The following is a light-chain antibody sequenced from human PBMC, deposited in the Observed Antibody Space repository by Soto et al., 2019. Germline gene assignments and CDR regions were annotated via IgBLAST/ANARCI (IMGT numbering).Light chain of an antibody. J-gene: IGKJ1*01. CDR3: QQYNNWPTWT. Sequence: EIVMTQSPATLSVSPGERATLSCRASQSVSSNLAWYQQKPGQAPRLLIYGASTRATGIPARFSGSASGTEFTLTISSLQSEDFAVYYCQQYNNWPTWTFGQGIKVEIK. CDR2: GAS. V-gene: IGKV3-15*01. CDR1: QSVSSN.